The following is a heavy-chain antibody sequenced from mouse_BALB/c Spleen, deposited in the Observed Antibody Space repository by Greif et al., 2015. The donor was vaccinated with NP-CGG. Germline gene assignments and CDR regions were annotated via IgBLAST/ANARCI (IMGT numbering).Heavy chain of an antibody. CDR1: GFTFRDYN. V-gene: IGHV5-4*02. Sequence: EVMLVESGGSLVKPGGSLKLSCAAYGFTFRDYNMYWVRQTPEKRLEWVATISYGGSYTYYPDSVRGRFTISRDNAKNNLYLQMSSLKSEDTAMYYCTRDRTTMITTTWFAYWGQGTLVTVSA. CDR3: TRDRTTMITTTWFAY. CDR2: ISYGGSYT. D-gene: IGHD2-4*01. J-gene: IGHJ3*01.